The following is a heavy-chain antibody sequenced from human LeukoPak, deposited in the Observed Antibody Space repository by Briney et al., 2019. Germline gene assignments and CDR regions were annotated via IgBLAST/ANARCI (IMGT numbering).Heavy chain of an antibody. V-gene: IGHV4-34*01. CDR3: ARGVNKGYYYDSSGYYSKPTFDY. J-gene: IGHJ4*02. CDR1: GGSFSGYY. D-gene: IGHD3-22*01. Sequence: SETLSLTCAVYGGSFSGYYWSWIRQPPGKGLEWIGKINHSGSTNYNPSLKSRVTISVDTSKNQFSLKLSSVTAADTAVYYCARGVNKGYYYDSSGYYSKPTFDYWGQGTLVTVSS. CDR2: INHSGST.